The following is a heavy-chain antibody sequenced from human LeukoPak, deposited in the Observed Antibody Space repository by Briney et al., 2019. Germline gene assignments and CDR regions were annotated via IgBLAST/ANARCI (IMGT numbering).Heavy chain of an antibody. CDR1: GGSINSGAYY. CDR3: ARSYPGVVAFDI. J-gene: IGHJ3*02. V-gene: IGHV4-31*03. Sequence: SETLSLTCTVSGGSINSGAYYWSWIRQHPGKGLEWIGYIYYTGNTYYNPSLKSRVTISVDTSKNEFSLKLTSVTAADTAAYYCARSYPGVVAFDIWGQGTMVTVSS. D-gene: IGHD2-15*01. CDR2: IYYTGNT.